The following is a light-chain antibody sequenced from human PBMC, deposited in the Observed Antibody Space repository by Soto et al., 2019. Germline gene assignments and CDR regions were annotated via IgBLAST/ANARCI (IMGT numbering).Light chain of an antibody. Sequence: DIQMTQSPCSLSASVGDRVTITCQASQDISNYLNWYQQKPGKAPKLLIYDASNLETGVPSRFSGSGSGTDFTFTISSLQPEDVATYYCQQYDNLPLTFGGGTKV. J-gene: IGKJ4*01. CDR3: QQYDNLPLT. V-gene: IGKV1-33*01. CDR1: QDISNY. CDR2: DAS.